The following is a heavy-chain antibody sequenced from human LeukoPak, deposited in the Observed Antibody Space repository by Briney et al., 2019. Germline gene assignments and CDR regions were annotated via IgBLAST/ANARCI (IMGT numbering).Heavy chain of an antibody. CDR2: ISSTGGTT. V-gene: IGHV3-48*02. D-gene: IGHD3-9*01. J-gene: IGHJ6*02. CDR3: ANILPPRSLQKDYYSYYGMDV. CDR1: GWTFSIYN. Sequence: WGSLCLSCAAYGWTFSIYNRSWVRQAPGKGLEWVAYISSTGGTTFYADFVRARFTISRANAKTSLYLQMQSLSDEDTAVYYHANILPPRSLQKDYYSYYGMDVWGQGTTVTASS.